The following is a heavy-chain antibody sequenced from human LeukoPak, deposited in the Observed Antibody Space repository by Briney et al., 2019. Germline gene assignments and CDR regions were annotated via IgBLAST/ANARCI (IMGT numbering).Heavy chain of an antibody. V-gene: IGHV4-30-2*01. CDR3: AGETDTAIDY. CDR1: GGSISSGGYS. CDR2: IYHSGST. Sequence: PSQTLSLTCAVSGGSISSGGYSWSWIRQPPGKGLEWIGYIYHSGSTYYNPSLKSRVTISVDRSKNQFSLKLSSVTAADTAVYYCAGETDTAIDYWGQGTLVTVSS. D-gene: IGHD5-18*01. J-gene: IGHJ4*02.